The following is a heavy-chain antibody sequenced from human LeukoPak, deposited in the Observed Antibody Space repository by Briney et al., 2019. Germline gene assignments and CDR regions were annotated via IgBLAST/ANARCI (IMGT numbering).Heavy chain of an antibody. CDR2: ISAYNGNT. Sequence: ASVKVSCKASGYTFTSYGISWVRQAPGQELEWMGWISAYNGNTNYAQKLQGRVTMTTDTSTSTAYMELRSLRSDDTAVYYCAREKNLPYYDYVWGSRALDYWGQGTLVTVSS. CDR3: AREKNLPYYDYVWGSRALDY. CDR1: GYTFTSYG. J-gene: IGHJ4*02. D-gene: IGHD3-16*01. V-gene: IGHV1-18*01.